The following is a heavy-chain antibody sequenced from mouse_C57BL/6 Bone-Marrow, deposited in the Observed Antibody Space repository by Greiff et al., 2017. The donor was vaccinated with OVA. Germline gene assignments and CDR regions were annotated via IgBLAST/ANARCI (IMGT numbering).Heavy chain of an antibody. Sequence: EVQLQQSGPVLVKPGASVKMSCKASGYTFTDYYMNWVKQSHGKSLEWIGVINPYNGGTSYNQKFKGKATLTVDKSSSTAYMELNSLTSEDSAVYYCARMVYYGSSYVGWGQGTTLTVSS. D-gene: IGHD1-1*01. CDR1: GYTFTDYY. V-gene: IGHV1-19*01. J-gene: IGHJ2*01. CDR3: ARMVYYGSSYVG. CDR2: INPYNGGT.